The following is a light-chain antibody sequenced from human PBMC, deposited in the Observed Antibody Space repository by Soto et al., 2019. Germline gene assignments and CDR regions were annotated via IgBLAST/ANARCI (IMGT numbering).Light chain of an antibody. CDR3: QQYNNWPEYT. V-gene: IGKV3-15*01. CDR2: GAS. Sequence: LVVTLSPATLSVSPGEGVTLSCRASQSVGNSLAWYQQKPGQPPRLLIYGASTRVTGIPARFSGSGSGTEFTLTITSLQSEDFAVYYCQQYNNWPEYTLGQGTKLDIK. J-gene: IGKJ2*01. CDR1: QSVGNS.